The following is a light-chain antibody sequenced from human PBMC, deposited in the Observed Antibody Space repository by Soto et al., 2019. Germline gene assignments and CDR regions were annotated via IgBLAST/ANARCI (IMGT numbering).Light chain of an antibody. Sequence: EIVLTQSPDTLSLSPGERATLSCRASQSVSSSYLAWYQQKPGRAPRLLIYAASSRATGIPDRFSGSGSGTDFTLTISRLEPEDFAVYYCQQYGDSPPYTFGQGTKLEIK. CDR3: QQYGDSPPYT. CDR2: AAS. V-gene: IGKV3-20*01. CDR1: QSVSSSY. J-gene: IGKJ2*01.